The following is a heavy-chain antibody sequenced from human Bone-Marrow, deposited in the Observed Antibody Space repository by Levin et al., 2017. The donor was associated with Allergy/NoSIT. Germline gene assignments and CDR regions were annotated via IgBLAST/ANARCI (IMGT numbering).Heavy chain of an antibody. V-gene: IGHV3-23*01. D-gene: IGHD3-9*01. J-gene: IGHJ1*01. CDR2: ITLSGDST. CDR1: GFTFSNYA. Sequence: PGGSLRLSCAASGFTFSNYAMTWVRQAPGKGLEWVSAITLSGDSTNYADSVKGRFIISRDNSKNTLYLRMNSLRAEDTAVYYCAKFRSYYDILSGSEYFQDWGQGTLVTVSS. CDR3: AKFRSYYDILSGSEYFQD.